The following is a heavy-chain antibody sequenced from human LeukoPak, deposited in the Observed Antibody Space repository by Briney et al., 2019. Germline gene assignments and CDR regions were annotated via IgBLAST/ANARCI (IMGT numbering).Heavy chain of an antibody. V-gene: IGHV4-59*12. J-gene: IGHJ4*02. Sequence: SETLSLTCTVSGDSFSSYYWSWLRQPPGKGLEWIGSIYYSGSTYYNPSLKSRVTISVDTSKNQFSLKLSSVTAADTAVYYCARANVGEGSDYWGQGTLVTVSS. CDR1: GDSFSSYY. CDR3: ARANVGEGSDY. CDR2: IYYSGST. D-gene: IGHD3-10*01.